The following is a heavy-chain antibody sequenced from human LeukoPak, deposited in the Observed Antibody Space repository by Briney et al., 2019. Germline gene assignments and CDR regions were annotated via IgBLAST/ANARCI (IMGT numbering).Heavy chain of an antibody. CDR1: GFTFSSYA. Sequence: GGSLRLSCAASGFTFSSYAMHWVRQAPGKGLEWVAVISYDGSNKYYADSVKGRFTISRDNSKNTLYLQMNSLRAEDTAVYYCAREWFGELRGMDVWGQGTTVTVSS. CDR3: AREWFGELRGMDV. V-gene: IGHV3-30-3*01. CDR2: ISYDGSNK. D-gene: IGHD3-10*01. J-gene: IGHJ6*02.